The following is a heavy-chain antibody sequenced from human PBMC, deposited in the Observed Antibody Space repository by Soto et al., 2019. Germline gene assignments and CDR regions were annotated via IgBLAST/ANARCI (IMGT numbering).Heavy chain of an antibody. J-gene: IGHJ6*02. CDR1: GFTFSRYE. CDR3: ARVQGDYSYYAMDV. CDR2: ISSRGSTI. Sequence: GWSLRLSCAASGFTFSRYEMNWVRQAPGKGLEWLSYISSRGSTIYYADSVKGLFTISSDNAKNSLYLQMNSLTPGETALYYCARVQGDYSYYAMDVWGQGTTVTVSS. D-gene: IGHD1-26*01. V-gene: IGHV3-48*03.